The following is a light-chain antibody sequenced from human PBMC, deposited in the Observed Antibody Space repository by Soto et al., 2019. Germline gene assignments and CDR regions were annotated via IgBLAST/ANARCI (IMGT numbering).Light chain of an antibody. J-gene: IGLJ3*02. V-gene: IGLV2-23*01. CDR1: NSDVGSHNF. Sequence: QSALTQPASVSGSPGQSITISCTGTNSDVGSHNFVSWYQQYPGKAPKLLIYEASKRPSGLSNRFSGSKSGNVASLTISGLQAEDEADYYCCSLTNGATWVFGGGTKLTVL. CDR2: EAS. CDR3: CSLTNGATWV.